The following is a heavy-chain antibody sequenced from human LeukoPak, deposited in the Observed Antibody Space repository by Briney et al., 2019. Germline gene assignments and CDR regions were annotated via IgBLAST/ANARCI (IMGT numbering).Heavy chain of an antibody. CDR1: GFTFSDYY. J-gene: IGHJ4*02. CDR2: ISSSGSTI. D-gene: IGHD5-18*01. CDR3: ARDPRYSYGRYDY. Sequence: GGSLRLSCAASGFTFSDYYMNWIRQAPGKGLEWVSYISSSGSTIYYADSVKGRFTISRDNTKNSLYLQMNSLRDEDTAVYYCARDPRYSYGRYDYWGQGTLVTVSS. V-gene: IGHV3-11*01.